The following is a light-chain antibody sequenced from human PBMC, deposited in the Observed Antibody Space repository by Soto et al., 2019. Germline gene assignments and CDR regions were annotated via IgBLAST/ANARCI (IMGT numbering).Light chain of an antibody. CDR3: EQYNNWPIT. CDR1: QYIGTN. Sequence: EIVMTQSPATLSASPGERATLSCRASQYIGTNLAWYQQKPGQAPRLLIYGASTRATGIPARFSGSGSGTEFTLTISSLQSEEFAVYYCEQYNNWPITFGQGTRLEIK. J-gene: IGKJ5*01. CDR2: GAS. V-gene: IGKV3-15*01.